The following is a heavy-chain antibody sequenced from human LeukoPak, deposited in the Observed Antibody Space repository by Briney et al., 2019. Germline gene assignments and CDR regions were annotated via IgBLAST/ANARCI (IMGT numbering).Heavy chain of an antibody. CDR1: GFTFSSYW. CDR3: ARGVYGSSCGY. D-gene: IGHD6-13*01. V-gene: IGHV3-74*01. CDR2: INGDGSST. Sequence: GGSLRLSCVASGFTFSSYWVHWVRQAPGKGLVWVSRINGDGSSTSYADSVKGRFTISRDNAKNTLYLQMNSLRAEDTAVYYCARGVYGSSCGYWGQGTLVTVSS. J-gene: IGHJ4*02.